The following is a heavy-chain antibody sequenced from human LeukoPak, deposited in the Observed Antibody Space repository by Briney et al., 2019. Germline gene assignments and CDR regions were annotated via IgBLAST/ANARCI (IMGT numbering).Heavy chain of an antibody. CDR2: IIPIFGTA. V-gene: IGHV1-69*13. CDR3: ARELPQPVEMATHGYYYMDV. Sequence: ASVKVSCKASGGTFSSYAISWVRQAPGQGLEWMGGIIPIFGTANYAQKFQGRVTITADESTSTAYMELSSLRSEDTAVYYCARELPQPVEMATHGYYYMDVWGKGTTVTVSS. J-gene: IGHJ6*03. CDR1: GGTFSSYA. D-gene: IGHD5-24*01.